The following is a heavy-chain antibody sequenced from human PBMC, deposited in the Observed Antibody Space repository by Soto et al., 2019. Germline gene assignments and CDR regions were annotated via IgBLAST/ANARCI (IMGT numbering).Heavy chain of an antibody. CDR1: GFTFSSYG. CDR3: AKVLEIVVVPAAIRWAYYYGIDV. V-gene: IGHV3-30*18. Sequence: GGSLRLSCAASGFTFSSYGMHWVRQAPGKGLEWVAVISYDGSNKYYADSVKGRFTISRDNSKNTLYLQMNSLRAEDTAVYYCAKVLEIVVVPAAIRWAYYYGIDVWGQGTTVTVSS. D-gene: IGHD2-2*03. J-gene: IGHJ6*02. CDR2: ISYDGSNK.